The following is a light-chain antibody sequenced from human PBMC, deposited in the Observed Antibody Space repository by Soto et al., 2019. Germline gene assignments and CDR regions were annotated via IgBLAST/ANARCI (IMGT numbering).Light chain of an antibody. CDR3: QQSYSTAWT. CDR1: QSISSY. J-gene: IGKJ1*01. V-gene: IGKV1-39*01. CDR2: AAS. Sequence: DIQMTQSPSSLSASVGDRVTITCRASQSISSYLNWYQQKPGKAPKLLIYAASSLQSGVPSRFSGNVSGTDFTLTISSLKPEDFATYYGQQSYSTAWTVGQVTKMEIK.